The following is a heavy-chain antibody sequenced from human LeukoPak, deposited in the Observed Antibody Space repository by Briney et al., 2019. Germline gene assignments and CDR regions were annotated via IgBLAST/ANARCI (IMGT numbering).Heavy chain of an antibody. CDR3: ARVGIVVVPAAIEFDY. J-gene: IGHJ4*02. D-gene: IGHD2-2*02. Sequence: ASVKVSCKASGYTFTSYDINWVRQATGQGLEWMGWMNPNSGNTGYAQKFQGRVTMTRNTSTSTAYMELSSLRSEDTAVYYCARVGIVVVPAAIEFDYWGQGTLVTVSS. CDR2: MNPNSGNT. V-gene: IGHV1-8*01. CDR1: GYTFTSYD.